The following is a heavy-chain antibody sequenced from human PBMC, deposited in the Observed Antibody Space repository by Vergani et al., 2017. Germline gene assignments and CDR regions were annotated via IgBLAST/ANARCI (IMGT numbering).Heavy chain of an antibody. CDR3: AKYLRDSTDGLPDS. CDR2: IGKDGINT. V-gene: IGHV3-30*02. CDR1: GFTLSNYD. J-gene: IGHJ4*02. Sequence: QVQLVESGGGVVQRGGSLRLSCATSGFTLSNYDMQWIRQAPGKGLEWLAYIGKDGINTRYRDAVKGRFTVSRDNSKDILYLQMDSLRSEDTALYYCAKYLRDSTDGLPDSWGPGTLVIVSS. D-gene: IGHD2-21*02.